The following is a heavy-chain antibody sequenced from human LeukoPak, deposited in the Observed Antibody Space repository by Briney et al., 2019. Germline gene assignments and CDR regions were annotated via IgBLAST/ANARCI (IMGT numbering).Heavy chain of an antibody. CDR1: GYTFTSYG. CDR2: ISTYNGNT. CDR3: ARVYYYDSSGYYPVAFDI. Sequence: ASVKVSCKASGYTFTSYGISWVRQAPGQGLEWMGWISTYNGNTNYAQKLQGRVTMTTDTSTSTAYMELRSLRSDDTAVYYCARVYYYDSSGYYPVAFDIWGQGTMVTVSS. D-gene: IGHD3-22*01. V-gene: IGHV1-18*01. J-gene: IGHJ3*02.